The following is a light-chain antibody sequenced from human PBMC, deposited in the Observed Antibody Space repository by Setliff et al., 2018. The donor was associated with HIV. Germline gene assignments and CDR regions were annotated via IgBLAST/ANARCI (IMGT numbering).Light chain of an antibody. CDR1: SSNFGAGYD. V-gene: IGLV1-40*01. J-gene: IGLJ1*01. CDR2: GNN. CDR3: QSYDSSLSAYV. Sequence: QSVLTQPPSVSGTPGQRVTISCTGSSSNFGAGYDVHWYQQLPGTAPKLLISGNNNRPSGVPDRFSGSKSGTSAFLAITGLQAEDEADYYCQSYDSSLSAYVFGTGTKVTVL.